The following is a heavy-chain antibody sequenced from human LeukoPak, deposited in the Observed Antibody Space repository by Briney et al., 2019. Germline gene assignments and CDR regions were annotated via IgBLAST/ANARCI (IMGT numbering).Heavy chain of an antibody. CDR1: GYSISSNYY. CDR2: IYHSGST. Sequence: PSETLSLTCAVSGYSISSNYYWGWIRQPPGKSLEWIGSIYHSGSTYYNPSLKSRVTISVDTSKNHFSLKLNSVTAADTAVYHCARRPNYYCDYWGQGTLVTVSS. D-gene: IGHD2-8*01. V-gene: IGHV4-38-2*01. CDR3: ARRPNYYCDY. J-gene: IGHJ4*02.